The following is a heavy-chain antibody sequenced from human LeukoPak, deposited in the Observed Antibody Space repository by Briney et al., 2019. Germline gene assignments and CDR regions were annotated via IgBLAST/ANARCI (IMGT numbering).Heavy chain of an antibody. CDR1: VGSNSSGGDY. J-gene: IGHJ4*02. CDR3: ARDRSGSYLFDY. V-gene: IGHV4-31*03. D-gene: IGHD1-26*01. CDR2: IYYSGST. Sequence: SETLSLPCTVSVGSNSSGGDYWSWIRQHPAKGLEWIGYIYYSGSTYYNRSLKSRVTISLDTSNNQFSLKLSSVTAADTAVYYCARDRSGSYLFDYWGQGTLVTVSS.